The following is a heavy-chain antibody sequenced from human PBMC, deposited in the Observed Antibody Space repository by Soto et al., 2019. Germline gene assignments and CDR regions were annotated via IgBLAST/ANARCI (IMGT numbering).Heavy chain of an antibody. CDR1: RYGFTSYG. J-gene: IGHJ4*02. CDR3: ARAPPSIPAVIDY. CDR2: ISAYNGNT. V-gene: IGHV1-18*01. Sequence: PVEPTCKASRYGFTSYGGSRVRQAPGQGLEWMGWISAYNGNTNYAQKLQGRVTMTTDTSTSTAYMELRSLRSDDTAVYYCARAPPSIPAVIDYWGQGTLVTVSS.